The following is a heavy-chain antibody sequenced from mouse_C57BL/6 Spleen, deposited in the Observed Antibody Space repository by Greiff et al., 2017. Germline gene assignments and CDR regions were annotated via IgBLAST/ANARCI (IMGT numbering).Heavy chain of an antibody. CDR3: ARNWVYAMDY. CDR2: IYPGDGDT. Sequence: VQRVESGAELVKPGASVKISCKASGYAFSSYWMNWVKQRPGKGLEWIGQIYPGDGDTNYNGKFKGKATLTADKSSSTAYMQLSSLTSEDSAVYFCARNWVYAMDYWGQGTSVTVSS. CDR1: GYAFSSYW. V-gene: IGHV1-80*01. J-gene: IGHJ4*01. D-gene: IGHD4-1*01.